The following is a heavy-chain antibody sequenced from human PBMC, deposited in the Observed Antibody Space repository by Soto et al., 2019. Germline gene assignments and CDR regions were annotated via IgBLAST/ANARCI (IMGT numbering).Heavy chain of an antibody. V-gene: IGHV3-33*01. CDR2: IWYDGSNK. CDR1: GFTFSSYG. CDR3: ARDSSYDILTGRGYFDY. Sequence: GGSLRLSCAASGFTFSSYGMHWVRQAPGKGLEWVAVIWYDGSNKYYADSVKGRLTISRDKSKNTLYLQMNSLRAEDTAVYYCARDSSYDILTGRGYFDYWGQGTLVTVSS. J-gene: IGHJ4*02. D-gene: IGHD3-9*01.